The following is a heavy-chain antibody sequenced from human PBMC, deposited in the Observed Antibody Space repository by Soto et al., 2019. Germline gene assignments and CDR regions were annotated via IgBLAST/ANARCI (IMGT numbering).Heavy chain of an antibody. Sequence: ASVKVSCKASGYTFTSYYMHWVRQAPGQGLEWMGIINPSGGSTSYAQKFQGRVTMTRDTSTSTVYMELSSLRSEDTAVYYCARVGFSLYDILTGYYKGPHAFDIWGKGKMFT. D-gene: IGHD3-9*01. CDR1: GYTFTSYY. V-gene: IGHV1-46*01. CDR3: ARVGFSLYDILTGYYKGPHAFDI. J-gene: IGHJ3*02. CDR2: INPSGGST.